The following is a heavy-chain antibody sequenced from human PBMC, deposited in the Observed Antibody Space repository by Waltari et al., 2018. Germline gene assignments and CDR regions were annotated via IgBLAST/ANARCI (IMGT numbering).Heavy chain of an antibody. D-gene: IGHD6-19*01. CDR1: GFTFSSYS. V-gene: IGHV3-21*04. J-gene: IGHJ4*02. CDR2: ISSSSSYI. Sequence: EVQLVESGGGLVKPGGSLRLSCAASGFTFSSYSINWVRQAPGKGLEWVSSISSSSSYIYYADSVKGRFTISRDNAKNSLYLQMNSLRSDDTAVYYCAKEQAVAGTESDYWGQGTLVTVSS. CDR3: AKEQAVAGTESDY.